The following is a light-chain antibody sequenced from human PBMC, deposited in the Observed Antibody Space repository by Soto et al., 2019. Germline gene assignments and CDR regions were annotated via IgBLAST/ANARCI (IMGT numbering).Light chain of an antibody. J-gene: IGKJ1*01. CDR3: QQYNSYSPT. Sequence: DIQMTQSPSTLSASVGDRVTITCRASQSISSWLAWYQQKPGKAPSVLIYKASRLENADPSRCSGSGSGTEITLTISSLQTDDSATYYCQQYNSYSPTCGQGTKVEVK. V-gene: IGKV1-5*03. CDR2: KAS. CDR1: QSISSW.